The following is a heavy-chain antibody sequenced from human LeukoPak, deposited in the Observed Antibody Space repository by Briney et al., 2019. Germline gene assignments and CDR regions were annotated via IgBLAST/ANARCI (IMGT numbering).Heavy chain of an antibody. J-gene: IGHJ6*03. CDR1: GFAFSSYS. D-gene: IGHD1-1*01. V-gene: IGHV3-48*02. CDR3: ARVGGTSIYYYYYYMDV. CDR2: ITSGDNTI. Sequence: PGGSLRLSCAASGFAFSSYSMNWVRRAPGKGLEWVSYITSGDNTIYYADSVKGRFTISRDNAKNSLYLQINSLSDEDTAVYYCARVGGTSIYYYYYYMDVWGKGTTVTVSS.